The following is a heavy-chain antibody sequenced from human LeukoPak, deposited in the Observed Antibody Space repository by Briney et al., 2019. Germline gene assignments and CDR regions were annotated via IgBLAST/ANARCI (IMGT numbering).Heavy chain of an antibody. J-gene: IGHJ1*01. CDR3: ARRDGYCSAGSCYPAEYSQH. CDR1: GYSFTNYW. D-gene: IGHD2-15*01. Sequence: GESLKISCKGFGYSFTNYWIGWVRQMPGKGLEWMGIIYPGDSETKYSPSFQGQVTISVDKSISTAYLQWSGLKASDTAMYYCARRDGYCSAGSCYPAEYSQHWGQGTLVTVSS. V-gene: IGHV5-51*01. CDR2: IYPGDSET.